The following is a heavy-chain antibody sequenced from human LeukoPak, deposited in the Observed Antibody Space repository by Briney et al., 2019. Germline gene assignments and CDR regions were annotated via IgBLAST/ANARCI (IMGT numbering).Heavy chain of an antibody. CDR3: ARHFVTFQAGESFDP. CDR1: GGSISSSSYY. J-gene: IGHJ5*02. D-gene: IGHD3-16*01. CDR2: IYYSGST. V-gene: IGHV4-39*01. Sequence: SSETLSLTCTVSGGSISSSSYYWGWIRQPPGKRLEWNGSIYYSGSTYYNPSLKSRVTISVDTSKNQFSLKLSSVTAADTAVYYCARHFVTFQAGESFDPWGQGTLVTVSS.